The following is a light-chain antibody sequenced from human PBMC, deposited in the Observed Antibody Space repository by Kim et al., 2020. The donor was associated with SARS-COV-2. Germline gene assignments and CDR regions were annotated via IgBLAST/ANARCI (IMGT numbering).Light chain of an antibody. CDR3: QAWDSSTWV. J-gene: IGLJ3*02. Sequence: SVSPGQTASITCSGDKLGDKYASWYQQKPGQSPVLGIYQDTKRPSGIPERFSGSNSGNTATLTISGTQAMDEADYYCQAWDSSTWVFGGGTKLTVL. CDR2: QDT. CDR1: KLGDKY. V-gene: IGLV3-1*01.